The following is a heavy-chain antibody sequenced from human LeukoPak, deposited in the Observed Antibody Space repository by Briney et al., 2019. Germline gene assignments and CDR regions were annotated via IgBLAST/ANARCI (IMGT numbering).Heavy chain of an antibody. CDR1: GYTFTGYY. Sequence: ASVKVSCKASGYTFTGYYMHWVRQAPGQGLEWMGWSNAGNGNTKYSQEFQGRVTITRDTSASTAYMELSRLRSDDTAVYYCARVSYTSNWFDPWGQGTLVTVSS. J-gene: IGHJ5*02. D-gene: IGHD1-14*01. V-gene: IGHV1/OR15-3*02. CDR3: ARVSYTSNWFDP. CDR2: SNAGNGNT.